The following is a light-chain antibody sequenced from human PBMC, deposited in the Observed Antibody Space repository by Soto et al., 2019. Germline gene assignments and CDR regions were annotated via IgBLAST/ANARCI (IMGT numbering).Light chain of an antibody. CDR2: AAS. V-gene: IGKV1-39*01. CDR1: QSISSY. J-gene: IGKJ1*01. Sequence: DIQMTQSPSSLSASVGDRVTITCRASQSISSYLNWYQQKPGKAPKLLIYAASSLQSGVPSRFSGSGAATDFTLTISSLQPEDFATYYCQQSYSWWTFGQGTKVEIK. CDR3: QQSYSWWT.